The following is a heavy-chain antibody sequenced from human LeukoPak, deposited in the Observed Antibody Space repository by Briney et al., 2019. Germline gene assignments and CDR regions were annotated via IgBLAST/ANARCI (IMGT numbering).Heavy chain of an antibody. V-gene: IGHV3-30*18. CDR3: ANGRLYGYFDY. CDR2: ISYDESDK. Sequence: GGSLRLSCAASGFTFSNYGMHWVRQAPGKGLEWVAVISYDESDKYYADSVKGRFTISRDNSKNTLYLQMNSLRAEDTAVYYCANGRLYGYFDYWGQGTLVTVSS. J-gene: IGHJ4*02. CDR1: GFTFSNYG. D-gene: IGHD3-10*01.